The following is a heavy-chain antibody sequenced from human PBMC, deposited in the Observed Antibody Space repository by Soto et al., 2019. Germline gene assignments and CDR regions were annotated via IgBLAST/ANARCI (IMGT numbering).Heavy chain of an antibody. CDR1: GGTFSSYT. V-gene: IGHV1-69*02. CDR2: IIPILGIA. CDR3: ARGLGTVTISWFDP. J-gene: IGHJ5*02. Sequence: QVQLVQSGAEVKKPGSSVKVSCKASGGTFSSYTISWVRQAPGQGLEWMGRIIPILGIANYAQKFQGRVKITADKSTSTAYMELSSLRSEDTAVYYCARGLGTVTISWFDPWGQGTLVTVSS. D-gene: IGHD4-17*01.